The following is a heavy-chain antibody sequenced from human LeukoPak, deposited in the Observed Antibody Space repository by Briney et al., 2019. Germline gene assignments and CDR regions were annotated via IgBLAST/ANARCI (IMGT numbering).Heavy chain of an antibody. D-gene: IGHD3-3*01. CDR3: ARGYYDFWSGYHNWFDP. J-gene: IGHJ5*02. CDR1: GYSISSGYY. V-gene: IGHV4-38-2*02. CDR2: IYHSGST. Sequence: SETLSLTCTVSGYSISSGYYWGWIRQPPGKGLEWIGSIYHSGSTNYNPSLKSRVTISVDTSKNQFSLKLSSVTAADTAVYYCARGYYDFWSGYHNWFDPWGQGTLVTVSS.